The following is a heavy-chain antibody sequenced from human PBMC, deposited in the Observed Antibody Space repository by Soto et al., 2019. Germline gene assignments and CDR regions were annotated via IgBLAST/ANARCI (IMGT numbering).Heavy chain of an antibody. CDR3: ARGCSSTSCYHWFDP. D-gene: IGHD2-2*01. Sequence: ASVKVSCKASGYTFTSYAMHWVRQAPGQRLEWMGWINAGNGNTKYSQKFQGRVTITRDTSASTAYMELSSLRSEDTAVYYCARGCSSTSCYHWFDPWGQGTLVT. CDR1: GYTFTSYA. V-gene: IGHV1-3*01. CDR2: INAGNGNT. J-gene: IGHJ5*02.